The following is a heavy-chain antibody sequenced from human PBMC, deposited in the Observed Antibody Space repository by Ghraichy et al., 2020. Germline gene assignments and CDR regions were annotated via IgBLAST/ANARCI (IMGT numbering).Heavy chain of an antibody. Sequence: LSLTCAASGFTVSSNHMSWVRQAPGKGLEWVSVIYSGGTTYYADSVKGRFTISRDISKNTLYLQMNTLRAEDTAVYYCARSFGSSSSGRHFDYWGQGTLVTVSS. V-gene: IGHV3-53*01. CDR1: GFTVSSNH. CDR3: ARSFGSSSSGRHFDY. J-gene: IGHJ4*02. CDR2: IYSGGTT. D-gene: IGHD6-6*01.